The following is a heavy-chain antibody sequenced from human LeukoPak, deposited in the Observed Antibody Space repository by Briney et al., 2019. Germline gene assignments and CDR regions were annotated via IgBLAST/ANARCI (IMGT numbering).Heavy chain of an antibody. CDR1: GGSVSSGSYY. CDR2: IYYSGST. Sequence: SETLSLTCTVSGGSVSSGSYYWSWIRQPPGTGLEWIGYIYYSGSTNYNPSLKSRVTISVDTSKNQFSLKLSSVTAADTAVYYCAREVDYGDYLDAFDIWGQGTMVTVSS. D-gene: IGHD4-17*01. V-gene: IGHV4-61*01. J-gene: IGHJ3*02. CDR3: AREVDYGDYLDAFDI.